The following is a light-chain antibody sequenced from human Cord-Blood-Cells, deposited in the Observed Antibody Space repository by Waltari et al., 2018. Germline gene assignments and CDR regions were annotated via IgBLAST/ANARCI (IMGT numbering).Light chain of an antibody. V-gene: IGKV1-5*03. CDR2: KAS. Sequence: DIQMTQSPSTLSASVGDRVTITCRASQSISSWLAWYQQKPGKAPKLLIYKASSIESGVPSRFSGSGSGTEFTLTISSLQPDDFATYYCQQYNSYSWTFGQGTKVEIK. CDR3: QQYNSYSWT. J-gene: IGKJ1*01. CDR1: QSISSW.